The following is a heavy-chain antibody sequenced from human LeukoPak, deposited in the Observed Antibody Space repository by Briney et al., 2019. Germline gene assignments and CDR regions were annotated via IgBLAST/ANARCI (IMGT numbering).Heavy chain of an antibody. CDR2: ISAYNGNT. CDR3: ARLNKYYDFWSGYYPFDY. D-gene: IGHD3-3*01. J-gene: IGHJ4*02. Sequence: ASVKVSCKASGYTFTNHYMHWVRQAPGQGLEWMGWISAYNGNTNYAQKLQGRVTMTTDTSTSTAYMELRSLRSDDTAVYYCARLNKYYDFWSGYYPFDYWGQGTLVTVSS. V-gene: IGHV1-18*04. CDR1: GYTFTNHY.